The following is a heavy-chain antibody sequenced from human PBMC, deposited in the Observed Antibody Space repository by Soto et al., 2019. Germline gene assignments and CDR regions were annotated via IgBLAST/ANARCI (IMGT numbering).Heavy chain of an antibody. CDR3: ARASAPAHYGMDV. CDR1: GLSLSTSGMC. D-gene: IGHD6-13*01. Sequence: SGPTLVNPTQTLTLTCIFSGLSLSTSGMCVSWIRQPPGKALEWLARIDWDDDEYYSTSLKTRLTISKDTSKNQVVLTMTNMDPVDTGTYYCARASAPAHYGMDVWGQGTTVTVSS. CDR2: IDWDDDE. J-gene: IGHJ6*02. V-gene: IGHV2-70*11.